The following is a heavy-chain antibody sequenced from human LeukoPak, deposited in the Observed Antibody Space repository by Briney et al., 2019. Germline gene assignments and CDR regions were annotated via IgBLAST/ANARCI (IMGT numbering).Heavy chain of an antibody. Sequence: ASPKVSCKLSGYSLTELSIHRGPQGPGKGLKWRGGFEPDVGETVYAQTFQGRVVMTEDTSTDTAYMEMSSRRSEDTALYSCTTEWGYSSCEGGIGYFQYWGQGTRVTVSS. D-gene: IGHD2-15*01. CDR1: GYSLTELS. J-gene: IGHJ1*01. CDR3: TTEWGYSSCEGGIGYFQY. V-gene: IGHV1-24*01. CDR2: FEPDVGET.